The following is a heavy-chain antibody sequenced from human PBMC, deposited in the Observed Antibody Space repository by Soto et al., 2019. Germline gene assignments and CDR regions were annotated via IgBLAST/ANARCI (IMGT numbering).Heavy chain of an antibody. V-gene: IGHV4-59*08. CDR2: MYYTGST. J-gene: IGHJ4*02. D-gene: IGHD3-22*01. Sequence: PSETLSLTCTVSGDSISSYSWTWIRQPPGRRLEWIGYMYYTGSTNYNPSLKSRVSISVDTSKNQFSLKLRSVTAEDTAVYYCARLDSRKGHYYYYWGQGTLVTVSS. CDR3: ARLDSRKGHYYYY. CDR1: GDSISSYS.